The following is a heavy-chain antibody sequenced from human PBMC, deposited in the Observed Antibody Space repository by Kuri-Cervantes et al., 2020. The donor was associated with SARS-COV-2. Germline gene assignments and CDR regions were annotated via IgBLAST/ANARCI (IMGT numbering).Heavy chain of an antibody. CDR2: ISSSSSYI. V-gene: IGHV3-21*01. CDR3: ARVHSYGPQDYYYYGMDV. Sequence: GGSLRLSCAASGFTFGSYAMSWVRQAPGKGLEWVSSISSSSSYIYYADSVKGRFTISRDNAKNSLYLQMNSLRAEDTAVYYCARVHSYGPQDYYYYGMDVWGQGTTVTVSS. D-gene: IGHD5-18*01. J-gene: IGHJ6*02. CDR1: GFTFGSYA.